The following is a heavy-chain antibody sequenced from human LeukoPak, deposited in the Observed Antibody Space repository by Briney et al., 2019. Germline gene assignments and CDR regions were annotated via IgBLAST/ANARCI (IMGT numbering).Heavy chain of an antibody. J-gene: IGHJ3*02. CDR3: ARGTVAVVGAFDI. D-gene: IGHD2-15*01. V-gene: IGHV3-53*01. CDR1: GFTVSSSY. Sequence: GGSLRLSCAASGFTVSSSYMSWVRQAPGKGLEWVSVIYSGGSTYYADSVKGRFTISRDNSKNTLYLQMNSLRAEDTAVYYCARGTVAVVGAFDIWGQGTMVTVSS. CDR2: IYSGGST.